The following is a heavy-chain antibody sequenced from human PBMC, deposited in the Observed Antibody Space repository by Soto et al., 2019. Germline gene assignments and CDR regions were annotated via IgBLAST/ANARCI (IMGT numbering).Heavy chain of an antibody. Sequence: QVQLVESGGGVVQPGTSLRLSCVGSGFTFRSYVIHWVRQAPGKGLEWGALTSSDGSNNFYGDSVKGRFTIARDNSRNTVELQMDSLRLEDTARYYWAVWGTRGGLDVWGQGTVVSVTS. J-gene: IGHJ4*02. CDR1: GFTFRSYV. V-gene: IGHV3-33*05. CDR2: TSSDGSNN. D-gene: IGHD3-16*01. CDR3: AVWGTRGGLDV.